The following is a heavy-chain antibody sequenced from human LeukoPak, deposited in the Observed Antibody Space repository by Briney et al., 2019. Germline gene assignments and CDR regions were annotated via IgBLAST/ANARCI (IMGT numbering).Heavy chain of an antibody. CDR1: GFTFDNYA. CDR3: ARDTSFNYGAHAMDV. J-gene: IGHJ6*02. Sequence: GGSLRLSCAASGFTFDNYAMNWVRQAPGKGLEWVLGISGSCVNTYYADYVKGLFTISRDNSKNTLYLQLNSLRGEDTAIYYCARDTSFNYGAHAMDVWGQGTTVTVSS. CDR2: ISGSCVNT. D-gene: IGHD4/OR15-4a*01. V-gene: IGHV3-23*01.